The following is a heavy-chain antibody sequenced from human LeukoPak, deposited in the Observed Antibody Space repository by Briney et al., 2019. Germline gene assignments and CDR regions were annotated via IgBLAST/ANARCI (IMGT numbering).Heavy chain of an antibody. Sequence: ASVKLSCNACGYTFTRYGSSWVRQAPGQGLKWMGWVSAYNVNTNYAQKLQGRVTMTTDTSRSTAYMELRSLRSDDTALYYCARDLGHDYGDYYVDFWGQGTLVTVSS. CDR3: ARDLGHDYGDYYVDF. CDR1: GYTFTRYG. D-gene: IGHD4-17*01. V-gene: IGHV1-18*04. CDR2: VSAYNVNT. J-gene: IGHJ4*02.